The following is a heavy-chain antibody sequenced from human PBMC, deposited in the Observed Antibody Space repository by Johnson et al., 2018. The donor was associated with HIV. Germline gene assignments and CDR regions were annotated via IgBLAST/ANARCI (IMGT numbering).Heavy chain of an antibody. D-gene: IGHD3-10*01. Sequence: VQLVESGGGLVQPGGSLRLSCVVSGFTVSSNYMSWVRQAPGKGLEWVSVIYSGGSTYYADSVTGRFTISRDNSKNTLYLQMNSLRAEDTAVYYCAKVSGGGIVRWDIWGQGTMVTVSS. J-gene: IGHJ3*02. CDR2: IYSGGST. CDR1: GFTVSSNY. V-gene: IGHV3-66*02. CDR3: AKVSGGGIVRWDI.